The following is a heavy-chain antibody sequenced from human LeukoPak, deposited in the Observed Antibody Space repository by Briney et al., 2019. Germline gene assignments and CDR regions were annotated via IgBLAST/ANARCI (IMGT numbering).Heavy chain of an antibody. Sequence: QAGGSLRLSCAASHFTFTTYWMSWLRQAPGKGLEWVALISHDGESKFYADSVKGRFTISRDNSKNTVYLQMGSLRAEDTSLYYCATTTGSPDYWGQGSLVTVSS. J-gene: IGHJ4*02. V-gene: IGHV3-30*02. D-gene: IGHD1-1*01. CDR2: ISHDGESK. CDR1: HFTFTTYW. CDR3: ATTTGSPDY.